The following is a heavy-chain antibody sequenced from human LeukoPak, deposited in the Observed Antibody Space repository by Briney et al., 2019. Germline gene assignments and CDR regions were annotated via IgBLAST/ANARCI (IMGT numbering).Heavy chain of an antibody. Sequence: PGGSPRLSCAASGFTFGSYAMSWVRQAPGKGLEWVSAISGSGGSTYYADSVKGRFTISRDNSKNTLYLQMNSLRAEDTAVYYCAKDVYCGGDCYSEIDYWGQGTLVTVSS. CDR2: ISGSGGST. V-gene: IGHV3-23*01. CDR3: AKDVYCGGDCYSEIDY. D-gene: IGHD2-21*02. CDR1: GFTFGSYA. J-gene: IGHJ4*02.